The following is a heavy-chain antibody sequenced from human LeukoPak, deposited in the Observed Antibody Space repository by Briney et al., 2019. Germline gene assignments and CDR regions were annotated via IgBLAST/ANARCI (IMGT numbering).Heavy chain of an antibody. J-gene: IGHJ6*02. CDR2: IIPIFGTA. V-gene: IGHV1-69*13. CDR1: GGTFSSYA. CDR3: ARDPAGAYIVATQGYGMDV. D-gene: IGHD5-12*01. Sequence: GASVKVSCKASGGTFSSYAISWVRQAPGQGLEWMGGIIPIFGTANYAQKFQGRVSITADESTSTAYMELSSLRSEDTAVYYCARDPAGAYIVATQGYGMDVWGQGTTVTVSS.